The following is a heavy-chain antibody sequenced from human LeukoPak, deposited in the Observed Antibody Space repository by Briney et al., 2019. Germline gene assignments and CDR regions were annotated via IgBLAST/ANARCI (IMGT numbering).Heavy chain of an antibody. J-gene: IGHJ5*02. Sequence: ASVTVSYKASGYTFTDYYMQWVRQAPGQGLEWMGWINGRSGATHYAQKFQGRVTMTRDTSTTTTYMELRSLRSDDTAVYYCSRDNWFGPWGQGTLVTVSS. CDR2: INGRSGAT. V-gene: IGHV1-2*02. CDR3: SRDNWFGP. CDR1: GYTFTDYY.